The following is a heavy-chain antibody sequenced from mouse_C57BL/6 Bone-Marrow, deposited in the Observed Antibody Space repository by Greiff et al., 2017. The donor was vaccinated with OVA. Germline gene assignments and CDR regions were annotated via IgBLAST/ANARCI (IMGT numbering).Heavy chain of an antibody. Sequence: QVHVKQSGAELARPGASVKLSCKASGYTFTSYGISWVKQRPGQGLEWIGEIYPRSGNTYYNEKFKGKATLTADKSSSTAYMELRSLTSEDSAVYFCARSLYDSPYWGQGTLVTVSA. CDR3: ARSLYDSPY. CDR2: IYPRSGNT. V-gene: IGHV1-81*01. CDR1: GYTFTSYG. J-gene: IGHJ3*01. D-gene: IGHD2-4*01.